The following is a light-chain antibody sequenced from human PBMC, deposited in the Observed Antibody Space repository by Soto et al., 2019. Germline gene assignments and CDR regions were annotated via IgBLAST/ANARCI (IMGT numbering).Light chain of an antibody. CDR2: GAS. Sequence: VLTQSPVTLSLSPGDRATLSCRASQSVSSLLAWYQQKPGQAPRLLVYGASNRATGIPARFSGSGSRTDFTLTISSLEPEDFGVYYCHQRSNWPPSFGPGTTVDVK. CDR3: HQRSNWPPS. CDR1: QSVSSL. J-gene: IGKJ3*01. V-gene: IGKV3-11*01.